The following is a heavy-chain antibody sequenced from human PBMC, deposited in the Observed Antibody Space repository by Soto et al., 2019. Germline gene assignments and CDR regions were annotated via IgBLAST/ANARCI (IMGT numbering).Heavy chain of an antibody. CDR1: GFRFRDYW. CDR2: IKQDESDK. CDR3: AKGNSPVTVY. Sequence: GGSLRLSCAVSGFRFRDYWMSWVRQAPGKGLEWVANIKQDESDKYYVDSVKGRFTISRDNAKNSLYLQMNSLTAEDTAVYYCAKGNSPVTVYWGRGTLVTVSS. V-gene: IGHV3-7*01. J-gene: IGHJ4*02. D-gene: IGHD3-16*02.